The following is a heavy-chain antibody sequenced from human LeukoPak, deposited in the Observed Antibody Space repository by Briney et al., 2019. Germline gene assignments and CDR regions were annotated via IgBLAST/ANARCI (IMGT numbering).Heavy chain of an antibody. CDR3: ARRGGYSYGYVDY. V-gene: IGHV4-59*08. CDR1: GGSISSYY. CDR2: IYYSGST. Sequence: PSETLSLTCTVSGGSISSYYWSWIRQPPGKGLEWIGYIYYSGSTNYNPSLKSRVTISVDTSKNQFSLKLSSVTAADTAVYYCARRGGYSYGYVDYWGQGTLVTVSS. D-gene: IGHD5-18*01. J-gene: IGHJ4*02.